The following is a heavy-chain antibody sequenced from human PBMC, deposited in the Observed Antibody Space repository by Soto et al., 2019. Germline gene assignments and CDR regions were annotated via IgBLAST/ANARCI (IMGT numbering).Heavy chain of an antibody. V-gene: IGHV3-53*01. J-gene: IGHJ3*02. Sequence: QPGGSLRLSCAASGFTVSSNYMRWVRQAPGKELEWVSVIYSGGSTYYADSVKGRFTISRDNSKNTLYLQMNSLRAEDTAVYYCARDYGVGDTSGAFAIWGKGTMVTVSS. CDR2: IYSGGST. D-gene: IGHD1-26*01. CDR3: ARDYGVGDTSGAFAI. CDR1: GFTVSSNY.